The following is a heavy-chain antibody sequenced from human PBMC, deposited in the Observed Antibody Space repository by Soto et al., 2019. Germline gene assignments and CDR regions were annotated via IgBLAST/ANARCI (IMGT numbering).Heavy chain of an antibody. Sequence: PGGSLRLSCSTSGFTFGDYGMTWFRQAPGKGLEWVGLIRSKSYGKTTEYAASATDRFTISRDDSKRIAYLQMNSLKADDTAVYYCTRERWDYGDPKWYFAFWGRGSLVTVSS. CDR3: TRERWDYGDPKWYFAF. CDR1: GFTFGDYG. D-gene: IGHD4-17*01. V-gene: IGHV3-49*03. J-gene: IGHJ2*01. CDR2: IRSKSYGKTT.